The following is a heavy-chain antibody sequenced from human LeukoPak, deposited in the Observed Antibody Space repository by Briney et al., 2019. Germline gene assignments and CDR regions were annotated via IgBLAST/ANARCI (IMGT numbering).Heavy chain of an antibody. D-gene: IGHD5-18*01. CDR1: GFTFSNYA. Sequence: GGSLRLSCAPSGFTFSNYAMHWVRQAPGKGLEWVGRIKSKTDGGTTDYAAPVKGRFTISRDDSNNTLYLQMNSLKTEDTAVYYCTTDLQPGRGYSVKIYYYYHMDVWGKGTTVTVSS. V-gene: IGHV3-15*01. J-gene: IGHJ6*03. CDR3: TTDLQPGRGYSVKIYYYYHMDV. CDR2: IKSKTDGGTT.